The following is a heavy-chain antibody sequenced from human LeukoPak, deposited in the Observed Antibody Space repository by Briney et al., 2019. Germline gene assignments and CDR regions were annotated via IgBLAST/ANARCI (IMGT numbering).Heavy chain of an antibody. D-gene: IGHD3-22*01. J-gene: IGHJ4*02. CDR3: ARGRYYDSSGRVYYFDY. V-gene: IGHV4-38-2*01. Sequence: SETLSLTCAVYGGSFSGYYWGWIRQPPGKGLEWIGSIYHSGSTYYNPSLKSRVTISVDTSKNQFSLKLSSVTAADTAVYYCARGRYYDSSGRVYYFDYWGQGTLVTVSS. CDR1: GGSFSGYY. CDR2: IYHSGST.